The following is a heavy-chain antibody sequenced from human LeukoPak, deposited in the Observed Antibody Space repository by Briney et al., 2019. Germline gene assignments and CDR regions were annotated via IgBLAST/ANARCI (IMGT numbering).Heavy chain of an antibody. CDR1: GFTFSSYS. D-gene: IGHD3-3*01. CDR2: ISSSSSYI. Sequence: GGSLRLSCAASGFTFSSYSMNWVRQAPGKGLEWVSSISSSSSYIYYADSVEGRFTISRDNAKNSLYLQMNSLRAEDTAVYYCARADFWSGYNIYYYYYGMDVWGQGTTVTVSS. V-gene: IGHV3-21*01. CDR3: ARADFWSGYNIYYYYYGMDV. J-gene: IGHJ6*02.